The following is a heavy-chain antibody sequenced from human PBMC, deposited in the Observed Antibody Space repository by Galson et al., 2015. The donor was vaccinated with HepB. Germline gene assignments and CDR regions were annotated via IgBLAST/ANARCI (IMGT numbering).Heavy chain of an antibody. CDR2: ISGSGGST. CDR1: GFTFSSYA. CDR3: AKALGLTRIAAAGTSGY. V-gene: IGHV3-23*01. D-gene: IGHD6-13*01. J-gene: IGHJ4*02. Sequence: SLRLSCAASGFTFSSYAMSWVRQAPGKGLEWVSAISGSGGSTYYADSVKGRFTISRDNSKNTLYLQMNSLRAEDTAVYYCAKALGLTRIAAAGTSGYWGQGTLVTVSS.